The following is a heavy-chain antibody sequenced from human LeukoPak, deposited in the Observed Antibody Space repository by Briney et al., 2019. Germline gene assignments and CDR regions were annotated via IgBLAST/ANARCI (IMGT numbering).Heavy chain of an antibody. D-gene: IGHD4-11*01. CDR1: GYTFTSYF. V-gene: IGHV1-46*01. CDR2: INPSSGST. J-gene: IGHJ4*02. CDR3: ARDRNANDY. Sequence: ASVKVSCKASGYTFTSYFMHWVRQAPGHGLEWMGRINPSSGSTSYAQKFQGRVTMTRDTSTSTVYMDLSSLRSEDTAVYYCARDRNANDYWGQGTLVTVSS.